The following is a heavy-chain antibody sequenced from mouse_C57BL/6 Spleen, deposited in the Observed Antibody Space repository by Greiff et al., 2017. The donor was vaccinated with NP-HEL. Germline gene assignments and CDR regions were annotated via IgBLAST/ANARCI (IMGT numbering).Heavy chain of an antibody. CDR2: IYPGDGDT. CDR3: ARGGYYYGSSYSFDV. V-gene: IGHV1-82*01. CDR1: GYAFTSSW. J-gene: IGHJ1*03. D-gene: IGHD1-1*01. Sequence: QVQLQQSGPELVKPGASVKISCKASGYAFTSSWMNWVKQRPGKGLEWIGRIYPGDGDTNYNGKFKGKATLTADKSSSTAYMQLSSLTSEDSAVYFCARGGYYYGSSYSFDVWGTGTTVTVSS.